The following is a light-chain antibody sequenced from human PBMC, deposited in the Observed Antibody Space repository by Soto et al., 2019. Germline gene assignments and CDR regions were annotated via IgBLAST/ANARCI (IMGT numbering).Light chain of an antibody. CDR2: DAF. CDR1: QSLSGW. CDR3: QQYASYPWT. Sequence: DIQLTQTPSTLSASIGDRVTITCRASQSLSGWLAWYQQTPGKAPKLLISDAFRLESGVPSRFRGSGSGTEFSLPITSLQPGGSATFYCQQYASYPWTFGRGTKV. V-gene: IGKV1-5*01. J-gene: IGKJ1*01.